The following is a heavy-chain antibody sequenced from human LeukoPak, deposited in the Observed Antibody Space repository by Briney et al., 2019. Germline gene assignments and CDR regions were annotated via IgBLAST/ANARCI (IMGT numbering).Heavy chain of an antibody. CDR1: GGTFSSYA. CDR2: IIPIFGTA. Sequence: SVKVSCKASGGTFSSYAISWVRQAPGQGLEWMGGIIPIFGTANYAQKFQGRVTITTDESTSTAYMELSSLRSEDTAVYYCARGVDGYNLNWFDPWGQGTLVTVSS. V-gene: IGHV1-69*05. D-gene: IGHD5-24*01. J-gene: IGHJ5*02. CDR3: ARGVDGYNLNWFDP.